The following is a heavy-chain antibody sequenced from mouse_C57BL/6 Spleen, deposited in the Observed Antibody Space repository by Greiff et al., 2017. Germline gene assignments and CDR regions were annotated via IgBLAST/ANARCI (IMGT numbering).Heavy chain of an antibody. CDR1: GYSITSGYY. CDR2: ISYDGSN. Sequence: EVKLMESGPGLVKPSQSLSLTCSVTGYSITSGYYWNWIRQFPGNKLEWMGYISYDGSNNYNPSLKNRISITRDPSKNQFFLKLNSVTTEDTATYYCARVGDYPYYFDYWGQGTTLTVSS. V-gene: IGHV3-6*01. CDR3: ARVGDYPYYFDY. D-gene: IGHD2-4*01. J-gene: IGHJ2*01.